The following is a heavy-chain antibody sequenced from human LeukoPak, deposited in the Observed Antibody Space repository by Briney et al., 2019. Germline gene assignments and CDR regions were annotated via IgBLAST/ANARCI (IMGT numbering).Heavy chain of an antibody. Sequence: GGSLRLSCAASGFTFSNYNINWVRQAPGKGLEWVSSISSSSSYIYYADSMKGRFTISRDNAKSSLYLQMSSLRAEDTAVYYCARAFSSSSPFDYWGQGTLVTVSS. J-gene: IGHJ4*02. CDR3: ARAFSSSSPFDY. CDR2: ISSSSSYI. CDR1: GFTFSNYN. V-gene: IGHV3-21*01. D-gene: IGHD6-6*01.